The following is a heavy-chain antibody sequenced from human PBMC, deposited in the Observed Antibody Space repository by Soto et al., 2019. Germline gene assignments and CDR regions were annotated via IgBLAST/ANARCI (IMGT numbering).Heavy chain of an antibody. J-gene: IGHJ4*02. Sequence: GASVKVSCKASGFTFTSSAMQWVRQARGQRLEWIGWIVVGSGNTNYAQKFQGRVTITRDMSTSTAYMELSSLRSEDTAVYYCAAGNLQSPFDYWGQGTLVTVSS. CDR3: AAGNLQSPFDY. CDR1: GFTFTSSA. D-gene: IGHD4-4*01. V-gene: IGHV1-58*02. CDR2: IVVGSGNT.